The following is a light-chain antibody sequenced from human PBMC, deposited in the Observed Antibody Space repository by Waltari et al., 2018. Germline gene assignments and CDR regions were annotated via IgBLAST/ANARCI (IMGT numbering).Light chain of an antibody. CDR3: QQLNSYPLA. Sequence: IALTQSPSSLPASVGDRVTITCRASQGISSYLAWYQQKPGKAPKLLIYAASSLQSGVPSRFSGSGSGTDLTLTISSRQPEDFATYCGQQLNSYPLAFGGGTKVEIK. CDR1: QGISSY. J-gene: IGKJ4*01. V-gene: IGKV1-9*01. CDR2: AAS.